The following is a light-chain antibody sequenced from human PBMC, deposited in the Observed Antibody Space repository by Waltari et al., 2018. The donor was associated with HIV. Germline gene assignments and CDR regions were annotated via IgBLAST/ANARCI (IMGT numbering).Light chain of an antibody. Sequence: QSVLTPPPSASGTPGQRATLSCSGSSSNTEINYVSWYQHLPGTAPKLLIYKNSQRPSGVPDRYSGSKSGTSASLAISGLRSEDAADYYCATWDGSLSGPVFGGGTKLTVL. V-gene: IGLV1-47*01. CDR1: SSNTEINY. CDR3: ATWDGSLSGPV. CDR2: KNS. J-gene: IGLJ3*02.